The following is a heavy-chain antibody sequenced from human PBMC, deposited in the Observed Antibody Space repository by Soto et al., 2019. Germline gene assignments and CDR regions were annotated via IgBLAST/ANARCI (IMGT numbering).Heavy chain of an antibody. D-gene: IGHD5-12*01. V-gene: IGHV3-7*05. Sequence: GGSLRLSCAASGFTFSSYWMNWVRQAPGKGLEWVANIKQEGSEKYYVDSLKGRFTISRDNAKNSLYLQVNSLRAEDTAVYYCARARGYGSHYFDYWGQGALVTVSS. CDR3: ARARGYGSHYFDY. CDR1: GFTFSSYW. CDR2: IKQEGSEK. J-gene: IGHJ4*02.